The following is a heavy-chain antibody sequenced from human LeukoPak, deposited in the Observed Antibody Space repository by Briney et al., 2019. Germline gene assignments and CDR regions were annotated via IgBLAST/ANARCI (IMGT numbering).Heavy chain of an antibody. Sequence: SVKVSCKASGGTFSSYAISWVRQAPGQGLEWMGRIIPIFGTANYAQKFQGRVTITTDESTSTAYMELSSLRSEDTAVYYCARQRNYDFWSGYYSIDAFDIWGQGTMVTVSS. CDR2: IIPIFGTA. D-gene: IGHD3-3*01. V-gene: IGHV1-69*05. J-gene: IGHJ3*02. CDR3: ARQRNYDFWSGYYSIDAFDI. CDR1: GGTFSSYA.